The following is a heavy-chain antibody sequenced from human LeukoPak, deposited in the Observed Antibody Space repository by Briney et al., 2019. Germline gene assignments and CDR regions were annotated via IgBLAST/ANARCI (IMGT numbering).Heavy chain of an antibody. CDR3: AKDLYGDYDHYFDY. D-gene: IGHD4-17*01. CDR1: GFTFSSYA. Sequence: PGGSLRLSCAASGFTFSSYAMSWVRQAPGKGLEWVSAISGSGGSTYYADSVEGRFTISRDNSKNTLYLQMNSLRAEDTAVYYCAKDLYGDYDHYFDYWGQGTLVTVSS. CDR2: ISGSGGST. J-gene: IGHJ4*02. V-gene: IGHV3-23*01.